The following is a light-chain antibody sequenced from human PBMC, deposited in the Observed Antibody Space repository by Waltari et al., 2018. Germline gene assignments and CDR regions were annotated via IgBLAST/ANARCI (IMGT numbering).Light chain of an antibody. J-gene: IGLJ3*02. CDR3: QTGGHGTWV. V-gene: IGLV4-69*01. CDR1: SGHTSTV. Sequence: QLVLTQSPSASASLAASVKPTCTLSSGHTSTVIAWLQHQPEKGPRYLMKVNSDGSHSKGDEIPDRFSGSSSGAERYLTISSLQSEDEADYYCQTGGHGTWVFGGGTKLTVL. CDR2: VNSDGSH.